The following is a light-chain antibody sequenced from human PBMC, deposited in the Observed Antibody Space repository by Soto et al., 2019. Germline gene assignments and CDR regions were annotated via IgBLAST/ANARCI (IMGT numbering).Light chain of an antibody. Sequence: EIVLTQSPATLSLYPGERATLSCRASQSVSSYLAWYQQKPGQAPRLLIYDASNRATGIPARFSGSRSGTVFTLTIRSLEPEDFAVYYCQQRSNWPPTFGQGTKVEIK. CDR2: DAS. V-gene: IGKV3-11*01. CDR1: QSVSSY. CDR3: QQRSNWPPT. J-gene: IGKJ1*01.